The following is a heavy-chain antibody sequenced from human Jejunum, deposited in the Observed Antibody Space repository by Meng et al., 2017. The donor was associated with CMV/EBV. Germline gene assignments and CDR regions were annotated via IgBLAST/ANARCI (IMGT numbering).Heavy chain of an antibody. CDR1: GFTFRTYA. Sequence: EGQLVELGGRLVQPGGSLTLSCAASGFTFRTYAMTWVRQAPGKGLEWVSTSGTGGDTYYADSVKGRFTISRDSSKNTLYLQMHSLRAEDTAIYYCVPYSPPLRYFEYWGPGTLVTVSS. CDR3: VPYSPPLRYFEY. J-gene: IGHJ4*02. V-gene: IGHV3-23*04. D-gene: IGHD4-17*01. CDR2: TSGTGGDT.